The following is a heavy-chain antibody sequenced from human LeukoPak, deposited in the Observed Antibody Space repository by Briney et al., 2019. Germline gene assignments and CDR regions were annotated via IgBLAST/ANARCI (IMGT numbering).Heavy chain of an antibody. Sequence: PSETLSLTCTVYGGSFSGYYWCWIRQPPPQGLELIGVMNLSGSSNYKPSLKSRVTISVDTSKNQFSLKLSSVTAADTAVYYCARRLGRKFGERFYYYHYMDVWGKGTTVTISS. CDR1: GGSFSGYY. J-gene: IGHJ6*03. V-gene: IGHV4-34*01. CDR3: ARRLGRKFGERFYYYHYMDV. CDR2: MNLSGSS. D-gene: IGHD3-10*01.